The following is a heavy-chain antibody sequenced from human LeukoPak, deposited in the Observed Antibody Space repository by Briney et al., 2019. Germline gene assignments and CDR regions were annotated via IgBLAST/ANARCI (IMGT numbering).Heavy chain of an antibody. V-gene: IGHV1-69*13. CDR2: IIPIFGTA. D-gene: IGHD4-23*01. J-gene: IGHJ4*02. CDR1: GGTFSSYA. Sequence: SVKVSCKASGGTFSSYAISWVRQAPGQGLEWMGGIIPIFGTANYAQKFQGRVTITADESTSTAYMELSSLRSEDTAVYYCARGVSTTVVTLYYFDYWGQGTLVTVSS. CDR3: ARGVSTTVVTLYYFDY.